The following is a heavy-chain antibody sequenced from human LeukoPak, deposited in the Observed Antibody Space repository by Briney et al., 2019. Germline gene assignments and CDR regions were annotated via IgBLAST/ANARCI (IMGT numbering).Heavy chain of an antibody. V-gene: IGHV3-30-3*01. J-gene: IGHJ4*02. Sequence: PGGSLRLSCAASGFTFSSYTMHWVRQVPGKGLEWVAVISYDGSNKYYADSVKGRFTISRDNSKNTLYLQMNSLRAEDTAVYYCARDKNQQWPNLFDYWGQGTLVTVSS. D-gene: IGHD6-19*01. CDR1: GFTFSSYT. CDR3: ARDKNQQWPNLFDY. CDR2: ISYDGSNK.